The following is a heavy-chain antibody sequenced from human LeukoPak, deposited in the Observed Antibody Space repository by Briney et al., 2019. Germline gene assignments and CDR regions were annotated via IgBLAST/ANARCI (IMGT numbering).Heavy chain of an antibody. CDR3: ARAGRSGGMY. CDR1: GFTVSSNY. D-gene: IGHD2-15*01. CDR2: ISHSRGT. V-gene: IGHV4-34*01. J-gene: IGHJ4*02. Sequence: GSLRLSCAASGFTVSSNYMSWVRQAPGKGLEWIGEISHSRGTNYNPSLKSRVTISVDTSKNQFSLNLSSVTAADTAVYYCARAGRSGGMYWGQGTLVTVSS.